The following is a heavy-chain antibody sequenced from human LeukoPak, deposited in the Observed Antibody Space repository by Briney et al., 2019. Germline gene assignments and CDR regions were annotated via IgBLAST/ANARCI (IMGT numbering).Heavy chain of an antibody. D-gene: IGHD4-17*01. CDR3: ARRTTVTPNWFDP. CDR1: GGPISTYQ. CDR2: IYYTGST. V-gene: IGHV4-59*08. J-gene: IGHJ5*02. Sequence: SETLSLTCTVSGGPISTYQWSWIRQPPGKGQEWIGYIYYTGSTNYNPSLRSRVTISLDTSKNQFSLRVNSVTAADTAVYYCARRTTVTPNWFDPWGQGALVTVSS.